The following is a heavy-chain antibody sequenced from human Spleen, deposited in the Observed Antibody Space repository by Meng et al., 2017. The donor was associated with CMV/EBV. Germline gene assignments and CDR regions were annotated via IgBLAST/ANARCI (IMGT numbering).Heavy chain of an antibody. CDR3: VRADPTKRSSTTSCLDY. CDR2: ISSSSSYI. Sequence: GGSLRLSCTASGLTFSSYAMHWVRQAPGKGLEWVSSISSSSSYIYYADSVRGRFTISRDNAKNSLYLQMNSLRVEDTAVYYCVRADPTKRSSTTSCLDYWGQGTLVTVSS. J-gene: IGHJ4*02. CDR1: GLTFSSYA. D-gene: IGHD2-2*01. V-gene: IGHV3-21*01.